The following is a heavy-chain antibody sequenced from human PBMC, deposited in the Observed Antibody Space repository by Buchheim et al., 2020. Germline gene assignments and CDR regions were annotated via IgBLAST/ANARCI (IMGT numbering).Heavy chain of an antibody. Sequence: EVQLVESGGGLVQSGGSLRLSCVASGFMFSNYWMSWVRQAPGKGLEWVANIKQDGSEKYYVDSVKGRFTISRDNAKKSVYQQMSSLRAEDTAVYYCAREGGSAVAGGFQNWGQGTL. CDR2: IKQDGSEK. J-gene: IGHJ1*01. CDR3: AREGGSAVAGGFQN. D-gene: IGHD6-19*01. V-gene: IGHV3-7*01. CDR1: GFMFSNYW.